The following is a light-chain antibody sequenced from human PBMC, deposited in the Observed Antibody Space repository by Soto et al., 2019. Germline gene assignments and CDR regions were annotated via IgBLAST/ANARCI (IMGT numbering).Light chain of an antibody. CDR2: KAS. CDR3: QHYNSYSEA. J-gene: IGKJ1*01. Sequence: DIQMTQAPSTLSGSVGDRVTITCLASQTISSWLAWYQQKPGKAPKLLIYKASTLKSGVPSRFSGSGSGTEFTLTISSLQPDDFATYYCQHYNSYSEAFGQGTTVDI. V-gene: IGKV1-5*03. CDR1: QTISSW.